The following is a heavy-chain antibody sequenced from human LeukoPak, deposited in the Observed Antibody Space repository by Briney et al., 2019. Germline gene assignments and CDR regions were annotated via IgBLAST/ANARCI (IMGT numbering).Heavy chain of an antibody. CDR2: XIPIFGTA. J-gene: IGHJ4*02. V-gene: IGHV1-69*13. CDR3: ARDGVYYDSSGYYRFFDY. Sequence: VKVSCKASGGTFSSYAISWVRQAPGQGLEWMGGXIPIFGTANYAQKFQGRVTITADESTSTAYMELSSLRSEDTAVYYCARDGVYYDSSGYYRFFDYWGQGTLVTVSS. CDR1: GGTFSSYA. D-gene: IGHD3-22*01.